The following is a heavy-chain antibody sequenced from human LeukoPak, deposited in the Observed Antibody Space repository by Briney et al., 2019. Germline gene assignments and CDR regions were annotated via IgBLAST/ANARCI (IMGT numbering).Heavy chain of an antibody. CDR3: ARDRTSPLVVVPAPYNCLDP. CDR2: ISADNGYT. CDR1: GNTFSNYG. V-gene: IGHV1-18*01. D-gene: IGHD2-2*01. J-gene: IGHJ5*02. Sequence: ASVKVSCKTSGNTFSNYGITWVRQAPGQGLEWMGWISADNGYTNYAQKFKGRVTMTTDTSTSTVYMELGSLRSDDTAVYYCARDRTSPLVVVPAPYNCLDPWGQGTLVTVSS.